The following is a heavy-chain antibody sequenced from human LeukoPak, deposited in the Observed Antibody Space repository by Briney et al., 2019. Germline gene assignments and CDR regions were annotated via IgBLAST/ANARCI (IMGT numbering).Heavy chain of an antibody. D-gene: IGHD3-22*01. CDR1: GFTFSSYA. V-gene: IGHV3-23*01. CDR2: ISGSGGST. J-gene: IGHJ4*02. Sequence: GGSLRLSCAASGFTFSSYAMSWVRQAPGKGLEWVSAISGSGGSTYSADSVKGRFTISRDNSKNTLYLQMNSLRAEDAAVYYCAKRGYYYDSSGYYYFDYWGQGTLVTVSS. CDR3: AKRGYYYDSSGYYYFDY.